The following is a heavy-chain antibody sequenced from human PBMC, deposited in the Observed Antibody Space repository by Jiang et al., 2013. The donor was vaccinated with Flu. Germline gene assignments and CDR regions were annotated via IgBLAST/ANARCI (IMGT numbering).Heavy chain of an antibody. CDR2: ISSSGSTI. Sequence: VQLVESGGGLVQPGGSLRLSCAASGFTFSSYEMNWVRQTPGKGLEWVSYISSSGSTIYYADSVKGRFTISRDNAKNSLYLQMNSLRAEDTAVYYCASSGIVATPGVFDYWGQGTLVTVSS. CDR1: GFTFSSYE. V-gene: IGHV3-48*03. CDR3: ASSGIVATPGVFDY. J-gene: IGHJ4*02. D-gene: IGHD5-12*01.